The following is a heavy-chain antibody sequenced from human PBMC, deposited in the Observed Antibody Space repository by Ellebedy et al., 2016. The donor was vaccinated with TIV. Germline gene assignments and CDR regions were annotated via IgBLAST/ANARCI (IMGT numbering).Heavy chain of an antibody. CDR3: ARDDYYGSGTDY. CDR1: GFTFSNYP. CDR2: IAYDGNDE. D-gene: IGHD3-10*01. J-gene: IGHJ4*02. V-gene: IGHV3-30*01. Sequence: GESLKISCAASGFTFSNYPMHWVRQAPGKGLEWVAVIAYDGNDEYYADSVKGRFTISRDNSKNTVYLQMNSLRVEDTAVYCCARDDYYGSGTDYWGQGTLVTVSS.